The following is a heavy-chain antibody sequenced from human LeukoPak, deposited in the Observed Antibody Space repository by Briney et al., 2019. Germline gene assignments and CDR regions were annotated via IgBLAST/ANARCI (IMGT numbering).Heavy chain of an antibody. CDR2: IKQDGSEK. Sequence: GASLRLSCAASGFTFSSYWMSWVRQAPGKGLEWVANIKQDGSEKYYVDSVEGRFTISRDNAKNSLYLQMNSLRAEDTAVYYCARGGRYSPFDYWGQGTLVTVSS. D-gene: IGHD5-18*01. CDR1: GFTFSSYW. V-gene: IGHV3-7*01. CDR3: ARGGRYSPFDY. J-gene: IGHJ4*02.